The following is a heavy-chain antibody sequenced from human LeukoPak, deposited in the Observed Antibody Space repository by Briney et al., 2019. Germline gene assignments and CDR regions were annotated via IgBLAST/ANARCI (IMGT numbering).Heavy chain of an antibody. V-gene: IGHV1-8*01. CDR1: GYTFTSYD. CDR3: AKRKYCSGGGCKPSQNVVLYDFDY. CDR2: MNPNSGNT. Sequence: ASVKVSCKASGYTFTSYDINWVRQATGQGLEWMGWMNPNSGNTGYAQKFQGRVSMTRNTSISTAYMELSSLRSEDTAVYYCAKRKYCSGGGCKPSQNVVLYDFDYWGQGTLVTVSS. D-gene: IGHD2-15*01. J-gene: IGHJ4*02.